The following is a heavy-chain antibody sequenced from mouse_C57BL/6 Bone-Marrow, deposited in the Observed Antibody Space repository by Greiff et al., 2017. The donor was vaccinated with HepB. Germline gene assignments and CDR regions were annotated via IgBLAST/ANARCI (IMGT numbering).Heavy chain of an antibody. CDR1: GFTFSDYY. J-gene: IGHJ1*03. V-gene: IGHV5-16*01. CDR2: INYDGSST. D-gene: IGHD1-1*01. CDR3: ARDILRYFDV. Sequence: EVMLVESEGGLVQPGSSMKLSCTASGFTFSDYYMAWVRQVPEKGLEWVANINYDGSSTYYLDSLKSRFIISRDNAKNILYLQMSSLKSEDTATYYCARDILRYFDVWGTGTTVTVSS.